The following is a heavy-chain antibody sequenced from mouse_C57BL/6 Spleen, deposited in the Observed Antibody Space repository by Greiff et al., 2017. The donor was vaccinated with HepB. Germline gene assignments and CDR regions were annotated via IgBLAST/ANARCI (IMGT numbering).Heavy chain of an antibody. CDR3: ARGDDYDGYVDY. CDR2: INPGSGGT. D-gene: IGHD2-4*01. V-gene: IGHV1-54*01. CDR1: GYAFTNYL. Sequence: VQLKESGAELVRPGTSVKVSCKASGYAFTNYLIEWVKQRPGQGLEWIGVINPGSGGTNYNEKFKGKATLTADKSSSTAYMQLSSLTSEDSAVYFCARGDDYDGYVDYWGQGTTLTVSS. J-gene: IGHJ2*01.